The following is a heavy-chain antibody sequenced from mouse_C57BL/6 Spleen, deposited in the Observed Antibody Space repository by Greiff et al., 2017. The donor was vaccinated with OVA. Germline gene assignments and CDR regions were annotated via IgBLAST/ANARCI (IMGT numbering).Heavy chain of an antibody. CDR1: GYAFSSSW. V-gene: IGHV1-82*01. CDR3: AREEPANFDY. CDR2: IYPGDGDT. J-gene: IGHJ2*01. Sequence: QVQLQQSGPELVKPGASVKISCKASGYAFSSSWMNRVKQRPGKGLEWIGRIYPGDGDTNYNGKFKGKATLTADKSSSTAYMQLSSLTSEDSAVYFCAREEPANFDYWGQGTTLTVSS.